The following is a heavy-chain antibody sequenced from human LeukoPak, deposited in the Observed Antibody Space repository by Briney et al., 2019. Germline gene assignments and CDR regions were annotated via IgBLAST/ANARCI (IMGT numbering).Heavy chain of an antibody. D-gene: IGHD2-21*02. CDR3: ARHEYCGGDCYPDY. Sequence: SETLSLTCTVSGGSISSYYWSWIRQPPGKGLEWIGYIYYSGSTNYNPSLKSRVTISVDTSKNQFSLKLSSVTAADTAVYYCARHEYCGGDCYPDYWGQGTLVTVSS. CDR2: IYYSGST. CDR1: GGSISSYY. V-gene: IGHV4-59*08. J-gene: IGHJ4*02.